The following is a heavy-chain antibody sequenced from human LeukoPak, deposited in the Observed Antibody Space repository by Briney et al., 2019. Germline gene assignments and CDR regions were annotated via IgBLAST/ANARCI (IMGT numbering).Heavy chain of an antibody. CDR3: ARKGYYDSSGYYYS. Sequence: GASVKVSCKASGYTFTSYDINWVRQATGQGLERMGWMNPNSGNTGYAQKFQGRVTMTRNTSISTAYMELSSLRSEDTAVYYCARKGYYDSSGYYYSWGQGTLVTVSS. V-gene: IGHV1-8*01. D-gene: IGHD3-22*01. CDR1: GYTFTSYD. J-gene: IGHJ4*02. CDR2: MNPNSGNT.